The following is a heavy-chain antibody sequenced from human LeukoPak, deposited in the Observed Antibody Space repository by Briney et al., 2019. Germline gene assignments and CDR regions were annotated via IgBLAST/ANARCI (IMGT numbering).Heavy chain of an antibody. CDR3: AREVRRVAAAGTDLDY. Sequence: SETLSLTCTVSGGSISSYYWSWIRQPAGKGLEWIGRIYTSGSTNYNPSLKSRVTISVDTSKNQFSLKLSSVTAADTAVYYCAREVRRVAAAGTDLDYWGQGTLVTVSS. V-gene: IGHV4-4*07. J-gene: IGHJ4*02. CDR2: IYTSGST. D-gene: IGHD6-13*01. CDR1: GGSISSYY.